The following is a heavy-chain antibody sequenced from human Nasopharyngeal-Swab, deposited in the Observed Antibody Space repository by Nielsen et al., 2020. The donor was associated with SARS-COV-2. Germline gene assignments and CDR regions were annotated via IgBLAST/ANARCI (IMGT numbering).Heavy chain of an antibody. CDR3: AKDAYSGNYDGGDADS. Sequence: GASLKISCTASGFTFSTYAMHWVRQAPDKGLEWVAVLSYDGRNKYYADSVKGRFTISRDNSKNTVYLQMNSLRAEDTAVYYCAKDAYSGNYDGGDADSWGQGTLVTVSS. CDR1: GFTFSTYA. J-gene: IGHJ5*02. D-gene: IGHD1-26*01. V-gene: IGHV3-30*18. CDR2: LSYDGRNK.